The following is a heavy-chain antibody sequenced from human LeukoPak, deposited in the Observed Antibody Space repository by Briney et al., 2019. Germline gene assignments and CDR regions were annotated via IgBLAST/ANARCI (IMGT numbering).Heavy chain of an antibody. D-gene: IGHD3-22*01. CDR3: ARLRRNTDSSGFFYYYDY. Sequence: PGGSLRLSCEASGFSFNNYAMTWVRQAPGRGLEWVSGITGSGGSTYYSVKGRFTISRDNAKNSVYLQMDSLRAEDSAVYYCARLRRNTDSSGFFYYYDYWGQGTLVTVSS. V-gene: IGHV3-23*01. CDR2: ITGSGGST. J-gene: IGHJ4*02. CDR1: GFSFNNYA.